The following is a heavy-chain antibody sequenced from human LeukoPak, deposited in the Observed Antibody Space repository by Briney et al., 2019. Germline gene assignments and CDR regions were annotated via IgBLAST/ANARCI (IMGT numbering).Heavy chain of an antibody. CDR3: ARQYYDSSGYIPYFDS. CDR1: GYRFTTYW. CDR2: IYPGDSDT. J-gene: IGHJ4*02. Sequence: GESLKISCKGSGYRFTTYWIGWVRQMPGKGLEWMGIIYPGDSDTRYSPSFQGQVTISADQSITTAYLQWSSLKASDTAMYYCARQYYDSSGYIPYFDSWGQGTLVTVSS. D-gene: IGHD3-22*01. V-gene: IGHV5-51*01.